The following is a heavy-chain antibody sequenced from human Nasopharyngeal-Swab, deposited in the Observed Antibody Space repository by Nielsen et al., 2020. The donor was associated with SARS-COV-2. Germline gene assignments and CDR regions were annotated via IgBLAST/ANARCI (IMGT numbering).Heavy chain of an antibody. D-gene: IGHD5-24*01. Sequence: GEPVKISCQGAGCSFTSYWIGWVRQMPGKGLEWMGIIYPGDSDTRYSPSFQGQVTISADKSISTAYLQWSSLKASDTAMYYCARLKPSVVMATTGGWFDPWGQGTLVTVSS. CDR1: GCSFTSYW. CDR3: ARLKPSVVMATTGGWFDP. V-gene: IGHV5-51*01. J-gene: IGHJ5*02. CDR2: IYPGDSDT.